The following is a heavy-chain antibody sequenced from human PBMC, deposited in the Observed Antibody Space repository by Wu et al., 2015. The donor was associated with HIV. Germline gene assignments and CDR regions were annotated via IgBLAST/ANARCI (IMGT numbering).Heavy chain of an antibody. D-gene: IGHD3-10*01. Sequence: GQLEQPGVEVQKPGAALKVSCKASGYAFSRHGISWVRQVPGQGLEWVGWISAGNGDTTYAQKFQGRVTLTRDISTTTVFLEFGSLHSDDRAVYYCVKARGSGAYHFFYFDVWGEGTSVSVSS. CDR1: GYAFSRHG. CDR3: VKARGSGAYHFFYFDV. J-gene: IGHJ4*02. V-gene: IGHV1-18*01. CDR2: ISAGNGDT.